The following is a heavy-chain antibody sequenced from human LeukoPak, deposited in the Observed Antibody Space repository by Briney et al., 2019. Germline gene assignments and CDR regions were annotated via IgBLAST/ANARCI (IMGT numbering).Heavy chain of an antibody. D-gene: IGHD3-10*01. J-gene: IGHJ4*02. CDR1: GFTFSSYE. CDR3: ARARVGYYGSGSYGY. CDR2: ISSSGSTI. Sequence: PGGSLRLSCAASGFTFSSYEMNWVRQAPGKGLEWVSYISSSGSTIYYADSVKGRFTISRDNAKNSLYLQMNSLRAEDTAVYYCARARVGYYGSGSYGYWGQGTLDTVSS. V-gene: IGHV3-48*03.